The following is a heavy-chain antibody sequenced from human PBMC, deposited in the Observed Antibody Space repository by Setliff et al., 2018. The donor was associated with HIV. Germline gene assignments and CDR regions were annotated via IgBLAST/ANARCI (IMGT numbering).Heavy chain of an antibody. V-gene: IGHV4-4*03. Sequence: PETLSLTCTVSSGSISGDNWWSWVRQPPGKGLEWIGEIYHRGSTNYNPSLKSRVTISVDKSKNQFSLKLTSVTAADTAVYYCAVRRYYDSTGYYDYWGQGTLVTVSS. CDR3: AVRRYYDSTGYYDY. CDR1: SGSISGDNW. J-gene: IGHJ4*02. D-gene: IGHD3-22*01. CDR2: IYHRGST.